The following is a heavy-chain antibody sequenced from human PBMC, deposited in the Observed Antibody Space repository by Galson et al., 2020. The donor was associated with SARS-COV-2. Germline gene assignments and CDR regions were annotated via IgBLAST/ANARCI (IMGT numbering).Heavy chain of an antibody. CDR1: GGSISSYY. CDR2: IYYSGST. CDR3: ARQSTTPIIAMIVGAGGMDV. D-gene: IGHD3-22*01. V-gene: IGHV4-59*08. Sequence: ETSETLSLTCTVSGGSISSYYWSWIRQPPGKGLEWIGYIYYSGSTNYNPSLKSRVTISVDTSKNQFSLKLSSVTAADTAVYYCARQSTTPIIAMIVGAGGMDVWGQGTAVTVSS. J-gene: IGHJ6*02.